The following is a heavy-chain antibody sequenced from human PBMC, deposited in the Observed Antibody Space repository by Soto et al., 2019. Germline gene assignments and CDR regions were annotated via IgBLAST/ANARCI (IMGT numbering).Heavy chain of an antibody. J-gene: IGHJ3*02. Sequence: LSLTCTASSGSIGTYFWSWIRQPPGKGLEWIGYFYYSGTTNYNPSLKSRVTIFLDTSKNQFSLRLSSVTAADTAVYYCVRGRGGTYDAFDIWGQGTLVTVSS. D-gene: IGHD1-26*01. V-gene: IGHV4-59*01. CDR1: SGSIGTYF. CDR3: VRGRGGTYDAFDI. CDR2: FYYSGTT.